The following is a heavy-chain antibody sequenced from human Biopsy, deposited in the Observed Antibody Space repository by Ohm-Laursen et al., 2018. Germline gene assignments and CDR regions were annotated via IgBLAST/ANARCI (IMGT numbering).Heavy chain of an antibody. D-gene: IGHD2/OR15-2a*01. CDR1: GHALSELS. Sequence: GSSVKVSCKVSGHALSELSMHWVRQSPGNGLEWMGGFSPEEGETLYAQKFQGRVTMSEDTSTDTAYMELSSLTSEDTAVYYCAADIIFALDSWGQGTLVTVSS. CDR2: FSPEEGET. J-gene: IGHJ4*02. V-gene: IGHV1-24*01. CDR3: AADIIFALDS.